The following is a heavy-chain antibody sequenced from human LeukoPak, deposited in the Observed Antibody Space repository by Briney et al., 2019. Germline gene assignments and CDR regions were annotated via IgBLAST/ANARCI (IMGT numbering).Heavy chain of an antibody. CDR3: ARYCGGDCDAFDI. D-gene: IGHD2-21*02. CDR1: GFTVSSNY. Sequence: GGSLRLSCAASGFTVSSNYMSWVRQAPGKGLEWVSVIYSGGSTYYADSVKGRFTISRDNSKNMLYLQMTSLRAEDTAVYYCARYCGGDCDAFDIWGQGTMVTVSS. CDR2: IYSGGST. J-gene: IGHJ3*02. V-gene: IGHV3-66*01.